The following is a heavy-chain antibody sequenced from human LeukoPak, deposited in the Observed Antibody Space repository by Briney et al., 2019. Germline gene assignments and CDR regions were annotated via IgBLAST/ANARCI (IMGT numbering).Heavy chain of an antibody. CDR3: AKAYPRSGYHPLDY. CDR2: IYSGGST. D-gene: IGHD3-3*01. Sequence: GGSLRLSCAASGFTVSSNYMSWVRQAPGKGLEWVSVIYSGGSTYYADSVKGRFTISRDNSKNTLYLQMNSLRAEDTAVYYCAKAYPRSGYHPLDYWGQGTLVTVSS. CDR1: GFTVSSNY. V-gene: IGHV3-53*01. J-gene: IGHJ4*02.